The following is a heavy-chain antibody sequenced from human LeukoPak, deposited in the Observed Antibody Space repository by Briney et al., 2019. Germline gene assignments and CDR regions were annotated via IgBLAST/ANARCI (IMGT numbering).Heavy chain of an antibody. CDR1: GFAFSSYA. J-gene: IGHJ4*02. CDR2: NSDSGGST. CDR3: AKTVSHFDY. Sequence: GGSLRLSCAASGFAFSSYAMNRVRQAPGKGLEWVSANSDSGGSTYYADSVKGRFTISRDNSKNTLYLQMNSLRAEDTAVYYCAKTVSHFDYWGQGTLVTVSS. V-gene: IGHV3-23*01. D-gene: IGHD4-17*01.